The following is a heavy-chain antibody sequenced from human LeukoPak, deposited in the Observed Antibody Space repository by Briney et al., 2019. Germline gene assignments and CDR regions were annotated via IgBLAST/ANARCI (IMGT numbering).Heavy chain of an antibody. CDR2: MNPNSGNT. CDR3: ARKTLYGSGKSWFDP. V-gene: IGHV1-8*01. CDR1: GYTFTSYD. Sequence: ASVKVSCKASGYTFTSYDINWVRQATGQGLEWMGWMNPNSGNTGYAQKFQDRVTMTRNTSISTAYMELSGLRSEDTAMYYCARKTLYGSGKSWFDPWGQGTLVTFA. J-gene: IGHJ5*02. D-gene: IGHD3-10*01.